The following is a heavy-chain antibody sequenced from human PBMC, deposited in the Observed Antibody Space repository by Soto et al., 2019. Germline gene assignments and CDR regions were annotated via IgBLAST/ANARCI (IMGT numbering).Heavy chain of an antibody. CDR2: IYPDDSDT. CDR1: GYSFSDYW. CDR3: ARLHGLWGTFDY. Sequence: GESLKISCKASGYSFSDYWIGWVRQMPGKGLEWMGIIYPDDSDTRYSPSFQGQVTISADKSISTAYLQWSSLKASDIAMYYCARLHGLWGTFDYWGQGTLVTVSS. D-gene: IGHD3-16*01. J-gene: IGHJ4*02. V-gene: IGHV5-51*01.